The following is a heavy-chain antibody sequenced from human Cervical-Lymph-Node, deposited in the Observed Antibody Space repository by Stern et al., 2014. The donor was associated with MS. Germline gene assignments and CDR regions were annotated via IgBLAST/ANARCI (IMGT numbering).Heavy chain of an antibody. V-gene: IGHV3-30-3*01. D-gene: IGHD3-10*01. J-gene: IGHJ4*02. CDR1: GFTFSTSA. CDR2: VAYDGTQR. CDR3: ARGGRGVGLEY. Sequence: VQLLESGGGVVQPGRSLSLSCVASGFTFSTSAMHWVRQAPGQGLECVALVAYDGTQRNSTDSVKARFTISRDNSKNTLYLHMNSLRDEDTAVYFCARGGRGVGLEYWGQGALVTVSS.